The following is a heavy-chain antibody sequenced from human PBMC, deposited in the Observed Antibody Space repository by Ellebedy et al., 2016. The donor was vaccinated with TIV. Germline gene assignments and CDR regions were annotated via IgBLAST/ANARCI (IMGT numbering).Heavy chain of an antibody. CDR3: ARGIRSNDY. CDR1: GGTFSSYA. V-gene: IGHV1-69*04. J-gene: IGHJ4*02. D-gene: IGHD3-3*02. CDR2: IIPILGIA. Sequence: SVKVSXXASGGTFSSYAISWVRQAPGQGLEWMGRIIPILGIANYAQKLQGRVTMTTDTSTSTAYMELRSLRSDDTAVYYCARGIRSNDYWGQGTLVTVSS.